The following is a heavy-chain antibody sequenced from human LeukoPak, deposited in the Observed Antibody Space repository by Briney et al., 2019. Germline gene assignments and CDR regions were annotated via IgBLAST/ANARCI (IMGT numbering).Heavy chain of an antibody. CDR3: ARADCSSTSCNHHLNWFDP. CDR1: GYTFTGYY. D-gene: IGHD2-2*01. V-gene: IGHV1-2*02. CDR2: INPNSGGT. J-gene: IGHJ5*02. Sequence: ASVKVSCKASGYTFTGYYMHWVRQAPGQGLEWMGWINPNSGGTNYAQKFQGRVTMTRDTSISTAYMELSRLRSDDTAVYYCARADCSSTSCNHHLNWFDPWGQGTLVTVSS.